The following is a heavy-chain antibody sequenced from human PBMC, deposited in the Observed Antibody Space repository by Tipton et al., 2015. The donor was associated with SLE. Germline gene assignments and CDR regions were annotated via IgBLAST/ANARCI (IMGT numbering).Heavy chain of an antibody. CDR1: GYTFTSYG. J-gene: IGHJ3*02. V-gene: IGHV1-18*01. CDR3: ARAGFRDDAFDI. Sequence: QSGAEVKEPGASVMVSCKASGYTFTSYGISWVRQAPGQGLEWMGWISPYNGNTNFAQKVRDRFSMTTDTATTTVHMELRSLRSDDTAVYYCARAGFRDDAFDIWGHGTLVTVSS. D-gene: IGHD3-10*01. CDR2: ISPYNGNT.